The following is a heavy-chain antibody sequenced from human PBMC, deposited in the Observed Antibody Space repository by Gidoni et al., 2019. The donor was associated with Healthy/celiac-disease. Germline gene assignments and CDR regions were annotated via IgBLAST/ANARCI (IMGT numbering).Heavy chain of an antibody. CDR1: GCSISSSSYY. CDR2: IYYSGST. V-gene: IGHV4-39*07. CDR3: ARVGTPNQLLPGAFDY. D-gene: IGHD2-2*01. Sequence: QLQLQESGPGLVKPSETLSLTCTVSGCSISSSSYYWGWIRQPPGKGLEWIGSIYYSGSTYYNPSLKSRVTISVDTSKNQFSLKLSSVTAADTAVYYCARVGTPNQLLPGAFDYWGQGTLVTVSS. J-gene: IGHJ4*02.